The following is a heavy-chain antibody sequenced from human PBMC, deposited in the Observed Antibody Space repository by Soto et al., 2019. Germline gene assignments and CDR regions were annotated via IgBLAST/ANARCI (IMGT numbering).Heavy chain of an antibody. Sequence: QVQLVESGGGVVQPGRSLRLSCAASGFTFSSYGMHWVRQAPGKGLEWVAVISYDGSNKYYADSVKGRFTISRDNSKNTLYLQKNSLRAEDTAVYYCANRPAVGATTPYYYYGMDVWGQGTTVTVSS. CDR3: ANRPAVGATTPYYYYGMDV. J-gene: IGHJ6*02. CDR1: GFTFSSYG. CDR2: ISYDGSNK. V-gene: IGHV3-30*18. D-gene: IGHD1-26*01.